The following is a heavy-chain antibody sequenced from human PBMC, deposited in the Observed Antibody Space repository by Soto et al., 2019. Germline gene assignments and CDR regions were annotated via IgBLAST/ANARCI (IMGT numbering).Heavy chain of an antibody. CDR2: IIPIFGTA. V-gene: IGHV1-69*13. CDR3: ARDGSGRYYDFWSGYYVPWFDP. D-gene: IGHD3-3*01. CDR1: GGTFSSYA. J-gene: IGHJ5*02. Sequence: SVKVSCKASGGTFSSYAISWVRQAPGQGLEWMGGIIPIFGTANYAQKFQGRVTITADESTSTAYMELSSLRSEDTAVYYCARDGSGRYYDFWSGYYVPWFDPWGQGTLVTVSS.